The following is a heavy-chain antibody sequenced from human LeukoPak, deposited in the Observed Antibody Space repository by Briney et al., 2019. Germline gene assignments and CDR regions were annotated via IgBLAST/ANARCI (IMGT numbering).Heavy chain of an antibody. CDR1: GGSISSSSYY. CDR3: ARIGSGVLRYFDPGDCYFDY. D-gene: IGHD3-9*01. CDR2: IYYSGST. Sequence: SETLSLTCTVSGGSISSSSYYWGWIRQPPGKGLEWIGSIYYSGSTYYNPSLKSRVTISVDTSKNQFSLKLSSVTAADTAVYYCARIGSGVLRYFDPGDCYFDYWGQGTLVTVSS. V-gene: IGHV4-39*01. J-gene: IGHJ4*02.